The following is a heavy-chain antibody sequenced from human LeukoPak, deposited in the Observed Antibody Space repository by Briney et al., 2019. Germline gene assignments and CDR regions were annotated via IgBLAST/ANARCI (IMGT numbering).Heavy chain of an antibody. CDR1: GYTFTSYD. V-gene: IGHV1-8*01. Sequence: ASVKVSCKASGYTFTSYDINWVRQATGQGLEWMGWMNPNSGNTGYAQKFQGRVTMTRNTSTSTAYMELSSLRSEDTAVYYCARVDTNDYGDYDFDYWGQGTLVTVSS. CDR2: MNPNSGNT. D-gene: IGHD4-17*01. J-gene: IGHJ4*02. CDR3: ARVDTNDYGDYDFDY.